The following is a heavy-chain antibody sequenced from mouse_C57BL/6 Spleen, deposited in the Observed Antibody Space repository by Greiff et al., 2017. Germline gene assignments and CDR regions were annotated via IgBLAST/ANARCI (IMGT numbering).Heavy chain of an antibody. V-gene: IGHV1-64*01. CDR1: GYTFTSYW. Sequence: QVQLQQPGAELVKPGASVKLSCKASGYTFTSYWMHWVKQRPGQGLEWIGMIHPNSGSTNYNEKFKSKATLTVDKSSSTAYMQLSSLTSEDSAVYYCAGTRYYGSTSWFAYWGQGTLVTVSA. J-gene: IGHJ3*01. D-gene: IGHD1-1*01. CDR3: AGTRYYGSTSWFAY. CDR2: IHPNSGST.